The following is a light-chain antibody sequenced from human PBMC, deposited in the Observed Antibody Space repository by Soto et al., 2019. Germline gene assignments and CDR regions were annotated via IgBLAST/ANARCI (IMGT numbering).Light chain of an antibody. CDR3: AAWDDSLSGVL. CDR1: SSNIGSNF. J-gene: IGLJ2*01. CDR2: RNN. Sequence: QSVLTQPPSASGTPGQRVTISCSGSSSNIGSNFVYWYQQFPGAAPKLLIYRNNQRPSGVPDRFSGSKSGTSASLAISGLRSDDEADYFCAAWDDSLSGVLFGGGPQLIVL. V-gene: IGLV1-47*01.